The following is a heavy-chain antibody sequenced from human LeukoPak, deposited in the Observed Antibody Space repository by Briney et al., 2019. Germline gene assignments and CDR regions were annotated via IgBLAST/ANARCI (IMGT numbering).Heavy chain of an antibody. V-gene: IGHV1-18*01. Sequence: GASVKVSRKASGYPFTSYGITWVRQAPGQGLEWLGWSSTYNGDTNYAQKLQGRVTMTTDTSTSTAYMELRSLRSDDTAVYYCARAPDTVVVPAGFRWVGTEPQHDYWGQGTLVTVSS. D-gene: IGHD2-2*01. J-gene: IGHJ4*01. CDR2: SSTYNGDT. CDR3: ARAPDTVVVPAGFRWVGTEPQHDY. CDR1: GYPFTSYG.